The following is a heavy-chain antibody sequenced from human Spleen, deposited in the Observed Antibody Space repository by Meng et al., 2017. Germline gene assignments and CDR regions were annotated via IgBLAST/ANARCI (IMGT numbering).Heavy chain of an antibody. CDR1: GGTFSTYA. CDR2: IVPIYGTA. D-gene: IGHD4-17*01. CDR3: ARGNFDYGDYLVKDY. J-gene: IGHJ4*02. V-gene: IGHV1-69*06. Sequence: SVKVSCKASGGTFSTYAISWVRQAPGQGLEWMGGIVPIYGTANYAQKFKGRVTITADKSTGTVYMELSSLRSEDTAVYYCARGNFDYGDYLVKDYWGQGTLVTVSS.